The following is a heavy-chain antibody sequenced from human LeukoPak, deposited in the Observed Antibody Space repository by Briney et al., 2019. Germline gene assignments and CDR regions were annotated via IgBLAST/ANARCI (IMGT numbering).Heavy chain of an antibody. CDR1: GYTFTSNG. CDR2: ISAYNGNT. J-gene: IGHJ1*01. Sequence: ASVKVSCKASGYTFTSNGISWVRQAPGQGLEWMGWISAYNGNTNYAQKLQGRVTMTTDTSTSTAYMELRSLRSDDTAVYCCARWDLGYCSGGSCYPAGYFQHWGQGTLVTVSS. D-gene: IGHD2-15*01. CDR3: ARWDLGYCSGGSCYPAGYFQH. V-gene: IGHV1-18*01.